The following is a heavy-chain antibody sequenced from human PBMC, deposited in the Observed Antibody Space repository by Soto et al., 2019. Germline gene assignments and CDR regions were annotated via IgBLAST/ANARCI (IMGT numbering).Heavy chain of an antibody. J-gene: IGHJ4*02. CDR2: IKREADGGTT. CDR1: GFTVRGAL. CDR3: TTGLSNGYYNFDY. V-gene: IGHV3-15*01. Sequence: LRLSCGASGFTVRGALVGWVRQAPGRGLEWVGRIKREADGGTTDYAAPVKGRLTISRDDSKNTLYLRMNSLKTEDTAVYYCTTGLSNGYYNFDYWGQGTPVTVSS. D-gene: IGHD3-22*01.